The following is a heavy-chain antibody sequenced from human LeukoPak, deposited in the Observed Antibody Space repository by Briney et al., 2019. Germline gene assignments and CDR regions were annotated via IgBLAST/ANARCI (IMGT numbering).Heavy chain of an antibody. CDR2: INPNSGGT. V-gene: IGHV1-2*02. CDR3: ARGALGDGGPYYFDY. D-gene: IGHD3-16*01. Sequence: ASVKVSCKASGYTFTGYYLHWVRQAPGQGFQWMGWINPNSGGTNYAQNFQGRVTMTRDTSISTAYMELCRLRSDDAAVYYCARGALGDGGPYYFDYWGQGTLVTVSS. CDR1: GYTFTGYY. J-gene: IGHJ4*02.